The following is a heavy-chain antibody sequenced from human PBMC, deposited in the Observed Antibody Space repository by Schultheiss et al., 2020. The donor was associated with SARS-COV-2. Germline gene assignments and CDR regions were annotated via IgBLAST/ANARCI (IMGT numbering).Heavy chain of an antibody. D-gene: IGHD4-11*01. Sequence: SETLSLTCTVSGGSISSGSYYWSWIRQPAGKGLEWIGRIYTSGSTNYNPSFKSRVTISVDTSKNQFSLKLSSVTAADTAVYYCARAMTTVTTGWFDPWGQGTLVTVSS. CDR3: ARAMTTVTTGWFDP. V-gene: IGHV4-61*02. CDR2: IYTSGST. J-gene: IGHJ5*02. CDR1: GGSISSGSYY.